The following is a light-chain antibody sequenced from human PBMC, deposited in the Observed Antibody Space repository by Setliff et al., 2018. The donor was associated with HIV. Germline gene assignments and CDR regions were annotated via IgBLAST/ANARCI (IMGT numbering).Light chain of an antibody. V-gene: IGLV2-14*02. Sequence: QSALAQPASVSGSPGQSITISCTGTSSDVGSYNLVSWYQQHPGKAPKLMIYEVSKRPSGVSNRFSGSKSGNTASLAITGLQAEDEADYYCQSYDSSLSGSVFGGG. CDR2: EVS. J-gene: IGLJ2*01. CDR1: SSDVGSYNL. CDR3: QSYDSSLSGSV.